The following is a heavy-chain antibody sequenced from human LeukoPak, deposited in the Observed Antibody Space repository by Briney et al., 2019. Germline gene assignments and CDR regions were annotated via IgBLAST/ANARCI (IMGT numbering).Heavy chain of an antibody. J-gene: IGHJ4*02. CDR3: AKVLTYYYGSGSYL. Sequence: GGSLRLSCAASGFTFSSYGMHWVRQAPGKGLEWVAFIRYDGSNKYYADSVKGRFTISRDNSKNTLYLQMNSLRAEDTAVYYCAKVLTYYYGSGSYLWGQGTLVTVSS. D-gene: IGHD3-10*01. CDR2: IRYDGSNK. V-gene: IGHV3-30*02. CDR1: GFTFSSYG.